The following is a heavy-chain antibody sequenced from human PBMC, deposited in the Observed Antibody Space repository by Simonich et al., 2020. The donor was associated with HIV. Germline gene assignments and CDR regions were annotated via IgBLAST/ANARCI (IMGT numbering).Heavy chain of an antibody. Sequence: QVQLQQWGAGLLKPSETLSLTCAVFGGSYSGYYWRWIRQPPGKGMEWIGEINQSGSNNYNPPLKGRVTISVATSKNQFSLKLSSVTAADTAVYYCARLTAGGLGEYFQHWGQGTLVTVSS. V-gene: IGHV4-34*01. CDR2: INQSGSN. CDR3: ARLTAGGLGEYFQH. D-gene: IGHD6-13*01. CDR1: GGSYSGYY. J-gene: IGHJ1*01.